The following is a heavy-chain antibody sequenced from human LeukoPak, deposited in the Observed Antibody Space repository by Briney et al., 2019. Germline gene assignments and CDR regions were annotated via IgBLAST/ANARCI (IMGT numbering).Heavy chain of an antibody. CDR3: ARGSLWFGELSSHLDY. J-gene: IGHJ4*02. D-gene: IGHD3-10*01. V-gene: IGHV1-18*01. CDR2: ISAYNGNT. CDR1: GYTFTIYG. Sequence: ASVKVSCKASGYTFTIYGISWVRQAPGQGLEWMGWISAYNGNTNYAQKLQGRVTMTTDTSTSTAYMELRSLRSDDTAVYYCARGSLWFGELSSHLDYWGQGTLVTVSS.